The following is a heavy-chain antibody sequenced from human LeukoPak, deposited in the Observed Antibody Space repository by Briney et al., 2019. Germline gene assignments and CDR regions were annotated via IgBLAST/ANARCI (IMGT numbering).Heavy chain of an antibody. V-gene: IGHV4-59*01. CDR1: GGSISSYY. J-gene: IGHJ4*02. CDR3: ARDYYDSSGTYYFDY. CDR2: IYYSGST. Sequence: PSETLSLTCTVSGGSISSYYWSWIRQPPGKGLEWIGYIYYSGSTNYNPSLKSRVTISVDTSKNQFSLKLSSVTAADTAVYYCARDYYDSSGTYYFDYWGQGTLVTVSS. D-gene: IGHD3-22*01.